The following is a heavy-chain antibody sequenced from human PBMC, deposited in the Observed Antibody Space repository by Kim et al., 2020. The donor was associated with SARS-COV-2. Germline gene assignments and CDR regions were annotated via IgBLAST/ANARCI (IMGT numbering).Heavy chain of an antibody. D-gene: IGHD6-13*01. V-gene: IGHV3-23*01. CDR1: GFTFSSYA. Sequence: GGSLRLSCAASGFTFSSYAMSWVRQAPGKGLEWVSAISGSGGSTYYADSVKGRFTISRDNSKNTLYLQMNSLRAEDTAVYYCAHTAAADTYYYYGMDVWGQGTTVTVSS. J-gene: IGHJ6*02. CDR3: AHTAAADTYYYYGMDV. CDR2: ISGSGGST.